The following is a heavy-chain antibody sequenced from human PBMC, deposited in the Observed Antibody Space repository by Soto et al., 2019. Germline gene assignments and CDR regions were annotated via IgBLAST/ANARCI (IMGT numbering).Heavy chain of an antibody. CDR2: ISGAGGNT. CDR1: GFAFGVYA. CDR3: AKDPVPQLLPSWWFDP. D-gene: IGHD2-2*01. J-gene: IGHJ5*02. V-gene: IGHV3-23*01. Sequence: GGSLRLSCAASGFAFGVYAMTRVRQAPGKGLEWVSVISGAGGNTYYADAVGGRSTVSRDNSKKMLYLEMNSLRVEYTAIYYCAKDPVPQLLPSWWFDPWGQGTRVTVSS.